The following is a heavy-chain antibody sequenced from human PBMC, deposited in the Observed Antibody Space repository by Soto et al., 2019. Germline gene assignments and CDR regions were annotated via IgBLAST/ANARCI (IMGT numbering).Heavy chain of an antibody. CDR3: ACAVRMITFGGVTNWFDP. CDR1: GGSISSYY. Sequence: SETLSLTCTVSGGSISSYYWSWIRQPPGKGLEWIGYIYYSGSTNYNPSLKSRVTISVDTSKNQFSLKLSSVTAADTAVYYCACAVRMITFGGVTNWFDPWGQGTLVTVSS. V-gene: IGHV4-59*01. D-gene: IGHD3-16*01. J-gene: IGHJ5*02. CDR2: IYYSGST.